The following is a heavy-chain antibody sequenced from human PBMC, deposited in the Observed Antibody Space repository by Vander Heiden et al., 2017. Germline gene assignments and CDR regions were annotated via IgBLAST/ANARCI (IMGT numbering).Heavy chain of an antibody. CDR3: AIEGYGDLDDAFDI. CDR1: GYTFTSYD. CDR2: MNPNSGNT. Sequence: QVQLVQSGAEVKKPGASVKVSCKASGYTFTSYDINWVRQATGQGLEWMGWMNPNSGNTGYAQKVQGRVTMTRNTSISTAYMELRRLRSEATAVYYYAIEGYGDLDDAFDIWGQGTMVTVSS. J-gene: IGHJ3*02. V-gene: IGHV1-8*01. D-gene: IGHD4-17*01.